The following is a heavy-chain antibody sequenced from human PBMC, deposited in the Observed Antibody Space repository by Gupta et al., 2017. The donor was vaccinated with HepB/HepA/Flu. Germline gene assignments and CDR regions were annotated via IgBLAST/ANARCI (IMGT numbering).Heavy chain of an antibody. Sequence: QVKLVQSGAEVKKPGSSVKFSCKASGGTFSSYAISWVRQAPGQGLEWMGGIIPIFGTANYAQKFQGRVTITADESTSTAYMELSSLRSEDTAVYYWARGAAVLPQLGFDPWGQGTLVTVSS. CDR2: IIPIFGTA. CDR3: ARGAAVLPQLGFDP. V-gene: IGHV1-69*01. D-gene: IGHD1-1*01. J-gene: IGHJ5*02. CDR1: GGTFSSYA.